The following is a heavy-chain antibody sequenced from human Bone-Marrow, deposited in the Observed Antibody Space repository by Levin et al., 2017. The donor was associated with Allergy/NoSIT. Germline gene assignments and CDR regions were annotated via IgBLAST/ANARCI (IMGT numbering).Heavy chain of an antibody. CDR2: ISPSSNSI. CDR3: AKYQQVARSPMDV. V-gene: IGHV3-23*01. J-gene: IGHJ6*02. D-gene: IGHD6-13*01. CDR1: GFSFDTYA. Sequence: HAGGSLRLSCAASGFSFDTYAMTWVRQAPGKGLEWVSSISPSSNSIYYADSVKGRFTISRDNSKSTLFLEMNSLRAEDTALYYCAKYQQVARSPMDVWGQGTAVTVSS.